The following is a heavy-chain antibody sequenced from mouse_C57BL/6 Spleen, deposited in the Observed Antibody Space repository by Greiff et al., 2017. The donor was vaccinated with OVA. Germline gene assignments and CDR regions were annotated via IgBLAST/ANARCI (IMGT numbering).Heavy chain of an antibody. D-gene: IGHD1-1*01. V-gene: IGHV1-69*01. CDR2: IDPSDSYT. J-gene: IGHJ1*03. Sequence: QVQLQQPGAELVMPGASVKLSCKASGYTFTSYWMHWVKQRPGQGLEWIGEIDPSDSYTNYNQKFKGKSTLTVDKSSSTAYMQLSSLTSEDSEVYYSARTDYDSSYNWYFDVWGTGTTVTVSS. CDR3: ARTDYDSSYNWYFDV. CDR1: GYTFTSYW.